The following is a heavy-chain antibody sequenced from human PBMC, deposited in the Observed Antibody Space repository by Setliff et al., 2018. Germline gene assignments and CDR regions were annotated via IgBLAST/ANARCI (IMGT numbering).Heavy chain of an antibody. CDR3: AGTPARGTTWLSPFDY. CDR2: IYHSGSS. CDR1: GGSINSMSYY. V-gene: IGHV4-39*07. J-gene: IGHJ4*02. D-gene: IGHD5-12*01. Sequence: SETLSLTCTVSGGSINSMSYYWGWIRQPPGKGLEWIGSIYHSGSSYYNPSLRSRVTISVDTSKNQFSLKMTSVTAADTAMYYCAGTPARGTTWLSPFDYWGQGTLVTVSS.